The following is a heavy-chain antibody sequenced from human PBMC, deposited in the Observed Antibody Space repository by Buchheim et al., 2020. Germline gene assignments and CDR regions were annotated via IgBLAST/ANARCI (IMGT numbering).Heavy chain of an antibody. CDR2: ISGSGGST. Sequence: EVQLLESGGGLVQPGGSLRLSCAASGFTFSSYAMSWVRQAPGKGLEWVSAISGSGGSTYYADSVKGRFTISRDNSKNTLYPQMNSLRAEDTAVYYCAKDRERRFLAKGYYFDYWGQGTL. CDR3: AKDRERRFLAKGYYFDY. J-gene: IGHJ4*02. CDR1: GFTFSSYA. V-gene: IGHV3-23*01. D-gene: IGHD3-3*01.